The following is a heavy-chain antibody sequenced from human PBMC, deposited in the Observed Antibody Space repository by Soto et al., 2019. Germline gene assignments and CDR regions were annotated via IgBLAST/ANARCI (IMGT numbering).Heavy chain of an antibody. J-gene: IGHJ6*03. CDR3: ARGGGPQYNNYYYMDV. D-gene: IGHD1-1*01. V-gene: IGHV3-66*01. CDR2: IYSGGTT. CDR1: GFTVSSNY. Sequence: EVQLVESGGGLVQPGGSLRISCAASGFTVSSNYMSWVRQGPGKGLEWVSVIYSGGTTYYADSVKCRFTSSRDNSKNTLSLQMDSLRAEDTTVYYCARGGGPQYNNYYYMDVWGKGPTVTVSS.